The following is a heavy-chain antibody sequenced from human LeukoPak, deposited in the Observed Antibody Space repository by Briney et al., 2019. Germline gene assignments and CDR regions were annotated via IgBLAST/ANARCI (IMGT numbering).Heavy chain of an antibody. J-gene: IGHJ4*02. CDR1: GFTFSSYS. D-gene: IGHD4-17*01. Sequence: GGSLRLSCAASGFTFSSYSMNWVRQAPGRGLEWVSYISSSGSTIYYADSVKGRFTISRDNAKNSLYLQMNSLRAEDTAVYYCARDPYYGDYVVWGQGTLVTVSS. CDR2: ISSSGSTI. CDR3: ARDPYYGDYVV. V-gene: IGHV3-48*04.